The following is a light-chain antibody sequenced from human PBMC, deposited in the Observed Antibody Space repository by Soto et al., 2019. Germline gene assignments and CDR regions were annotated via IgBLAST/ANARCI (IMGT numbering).Light chain of an antibody. CDR1: QSVSSTY. CDR2: GTS. J-gene: IGKJ5*01. V-gene: IGKV3-20*01. CDR3: HQYNNWPPST. Sequence: EILLTHSPDTLSFSPGERATLSCRASQSVSSTYLAWYQQKPGQAPRLLIYGTSSRATGIPDRFSGSGSGTDFTLTINSLQSEDFGVYYCHQYNNWPPSTFGQGTRLEIK.